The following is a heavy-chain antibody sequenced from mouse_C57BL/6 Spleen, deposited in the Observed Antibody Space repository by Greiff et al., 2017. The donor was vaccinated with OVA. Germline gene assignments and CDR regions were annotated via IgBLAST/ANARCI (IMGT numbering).Heavy chain of an antibody. CDR3: AKLYYGNATYAMDY. J-gene: IGHJ4*01. V-gene: IGHV1-82*01. Sequence: QVQLQQSGPELVKPGASVKISCKASGYAFSSSWMNWVKQRPGKGLEWIGRIYPGDGDTNYNGKFKGKATLTADKSSSTAYMQLSSLTSEDSAVYYCAKLYYGNATYAMDYWGQGTSVTVSS. CDR2: IYPGDGDT. D-gene: IGHD2-1*01. CDR1: GYAFSSSW.